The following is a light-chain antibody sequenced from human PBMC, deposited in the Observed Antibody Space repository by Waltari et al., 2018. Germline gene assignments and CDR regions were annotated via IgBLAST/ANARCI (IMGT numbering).Light chain of an antibody. CDR2: DVS. CDR3: NSYTSSSTLV. Sequence: QSALTQPASVSGSPGQSITISCTGTNSDIGGYNYVSWYQQHPGKVPKLMSYDVSKRPSGVSNRFSGSKSGNTASLTISGLQAEDEADYYCNSYTSSSTLVFGGGTKLTVL. J-gene: IGLJ3*02. CDR1: NSDIGGYNY. V-gene: IGLV2-14*01.